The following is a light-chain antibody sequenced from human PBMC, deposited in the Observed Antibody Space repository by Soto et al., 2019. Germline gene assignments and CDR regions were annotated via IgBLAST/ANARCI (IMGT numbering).Light chain of an antibody. CDR3: CSYAGSSTYI. CDR2: EGS. J-gene: IGLJ1*01. CDR1: SSDVGSHNL. V-gene: IGLV2-23*01. Sequence: QSALTQPASVSGSPGQSITSSCTGTSSDVGSHNLVSWYQQHPDRAPKLMIYEGSKRPSGVSNRFSGSKSGNTASLTISGLQAEDEADYFCCSYAGSSTYIFGSGTKVTVL.